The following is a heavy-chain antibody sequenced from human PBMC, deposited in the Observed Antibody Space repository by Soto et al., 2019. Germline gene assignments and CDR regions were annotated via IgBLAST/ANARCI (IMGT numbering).Heavy chain of an antibody. CDR3: ARDRGRDGYNLDAFDI. Sequence: PSETLSLTCTVSGGSISSGGYYWSWIRQHPGKGLEWIGYIYYSGSTYYNPSLKSRVTISVDTSKNQFSLKLSSVTAADTAVYYCARDRGRDGYNLDAFDIWGRGTMGTVSS. CDR1: GGSISSGGYY. V-gene: IGHV4-31*03. J-gene: IGHJ3*02. D-gene: IGHD5-12*01. CDR2: IYYSGST.